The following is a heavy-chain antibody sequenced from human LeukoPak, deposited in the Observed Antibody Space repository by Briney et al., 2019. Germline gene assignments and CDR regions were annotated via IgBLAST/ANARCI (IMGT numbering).Heavy chain of an antibody. D-gene: IGHD6-19*01. CDR2: ISSGGSTI. CDR3: GRDGAIQLRRLAVAGISGAY. V-gene: IGHV3-48*03. CDR1: GFTFSRYE. J-gene: IGHJ4*02. Sequence: GGSLRLSCAASGFTFSRYEMNWVRQAPGKRLGWVSYISSGGSTIYYADSVKGRFTISRDNAKNSLYLQMNSLRAEDTGLCFFGRDGAIQLRRLAVAGISGAYWGQGTLVTVSS.